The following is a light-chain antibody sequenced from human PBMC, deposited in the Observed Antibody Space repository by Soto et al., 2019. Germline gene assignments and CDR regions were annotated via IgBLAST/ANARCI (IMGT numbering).Light chain of an antibody. V-gene: IGLV2-8*01. CDR3: SSVARGDNPHVL. Sequence: QSVLTQPPSASGSPGQSVTISCTGTSSDVAGSDYVSWYQQHPGKAPKLIIYEVTKRPAGVPDRFSGSKSGNTASLTVSGLQADDESYYYCSSVARGDNPHVLFGGGTKVTLL. CDR1: SSDVAGSDY. J-gene: IGLJ2*01. CDR2: EVT.